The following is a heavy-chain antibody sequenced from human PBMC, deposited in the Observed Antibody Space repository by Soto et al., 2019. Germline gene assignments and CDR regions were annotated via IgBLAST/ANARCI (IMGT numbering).Heavy chain of an antibody. D-gene: IGHD1-1*01. CDR3: ARTGDGHHDFLDY. V-gene: IGHV3-7*01. J-gene: IGHJ4*02. Sequence: VHLEASGGGLVQPGGSLRLSCAASGFTFSSYWMNWVRQAPGTGLEWVAKINHVGNEDNLLDSVRGRFTISRDNAKNSLFLQMNSLRVDGTAVYYCARTGDGHHDFLDYWGQGALVSVSS. CDR2: INHVGNED. CDR1: GFTFSSYW.